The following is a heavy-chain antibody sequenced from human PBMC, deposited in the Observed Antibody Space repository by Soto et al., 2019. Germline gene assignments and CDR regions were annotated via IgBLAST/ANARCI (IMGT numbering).Heavy chain of an antibody. V-gene: IGHV3-48*02. J-gene: IGHJ6*02. CDR2: ISSSSSTI. Sequence: EVQLVESGGGLVQPGGSLRLSCAVSGFTFSSYSMNWVRQAPGKGLEWVSYISSSSSTIYYSDSEKGRFTISRDNDKNSLYLQMNSLRDEDTAVYYCAREGVYYYYGMDVWGQGTTVTVSS. CDR1: GFTFSSYS. CDR3: AREGVYYYYGMDV. D-gene: IGHD3-16*01.